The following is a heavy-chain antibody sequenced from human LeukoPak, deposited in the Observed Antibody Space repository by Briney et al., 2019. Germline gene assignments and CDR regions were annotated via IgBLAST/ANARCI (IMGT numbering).Heavy chain of an antibody. D-gene: IGHD4-17*01. V-gene: IGHV1-8*01. CDR3: ARVSSSSSAVTFDY. Sequence: ASVKVSCKASGYTFTSYDINWVRQATGQGLEWMGWMNPNSGNTGYAQKSQGRVTMTRNTSISTAYMELSSLRSEDTAVYYCARVSSSSSAVTFDYWGQGTLVTVSS. CDR1: GYTFTSYD. CDR2: MNPNSGNT. J-gene: IGHJ4*02.